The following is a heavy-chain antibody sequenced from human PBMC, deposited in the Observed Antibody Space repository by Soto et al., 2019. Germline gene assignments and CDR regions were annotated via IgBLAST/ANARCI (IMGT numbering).Heavy chain of an antibody. Sequence: PGGSLRLSCAASGFTFSSYGMHWVRQAPGKGLEWVAVIWYDGSNKYYADSVKGRFTISRDNSRNTLYLQMNSLRAEDTAVYYCARGHGGSSWYEPSDWFDPWGQGTLVTVSS. D-gene: IGHD6-13*01. CDR3: ARGHGGSSWYEPSDWFDP. CDR2: IWYDGSNK. J-gene: IGHJ5*02. CDR1: GFTFSSYG. V-gene: IGHV3-33*01.